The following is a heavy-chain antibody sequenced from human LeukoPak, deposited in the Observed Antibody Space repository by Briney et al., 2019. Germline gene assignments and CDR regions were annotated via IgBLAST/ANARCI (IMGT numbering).Heavy chain of an antibody. D-gene: IGHD6-19*01. CDR3: ARGSDSSGWYTNYYYGMDV. Sequence: GASVKVSCKASGGTFSSYAISWVRQATGQGLEWMGWMNPNSGNTGYAQKFQGRVTMTRNTSISTAYMELSSLRSEDTAVYYCARGSDSSGWYTNYYYGMDVWGQGTTVTVSS. J-gene: IGHJ6*02. CDR1: GGTFSSYA. V-gene: IGHV1-8*02. CDR2: MNPNSGNT.